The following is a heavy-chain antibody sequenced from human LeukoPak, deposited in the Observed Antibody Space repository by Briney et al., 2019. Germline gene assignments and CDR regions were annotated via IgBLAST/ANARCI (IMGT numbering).Heavy chain of an antibody. V-gene: IGHV1-18*01. CDR2: ISGNNDNP. CDR1: GYTLSNFG. CDR3: ARDGTRTDDY. D-gene: IGHD1-26*01. J-gene: IGHJ4*02. Sequence: ASVKLPCKASGYTLSNFGNNWVRQPPGQALEWIAWISGNNDNPNYGQKFQGRFTVTTDSSTSTGYMELRNLRSDDTAVYYCARDGTRTDDYWGQGTLVTVSS.